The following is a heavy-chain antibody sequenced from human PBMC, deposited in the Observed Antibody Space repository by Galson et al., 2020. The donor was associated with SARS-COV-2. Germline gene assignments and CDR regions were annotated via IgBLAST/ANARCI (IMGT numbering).Heavy chain of an antibody. J-gene: IGHJ4*02. V-gene: IGHV3-7*03. Sequence: GESLKISCAASGFTFSPYWMSWVRQAPGKGLEWVANIKEDGSEKYYVDSVKGRFTISRDNAKNSLFLQMNSLRAEDTAVYYCARRYSTWTSFDYWGQGTLVTVSS. CDR1: GFTFSPYW. CDR3: ARRYSTWTSFDY. CDR2: IKEDGSEK. D-gene: IGHD6-13*01.